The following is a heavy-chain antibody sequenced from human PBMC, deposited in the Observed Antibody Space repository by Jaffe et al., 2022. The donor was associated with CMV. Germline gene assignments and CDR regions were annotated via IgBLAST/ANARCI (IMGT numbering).Heavy chain of an antibody. CDR2: IHPFGTT. J-gene: IGHJ4*02. D-gene: IGHD2-15*01. CDR3: AKGQDEFKSGY. V-gene: IGHV4-34*02. CDR1: GESFTNYY. Sequence: QVQLQQWGAGLLKPSETLVLTCAVDGESFTNYYWSWIRQTPGKGLEWIGEIHPFGTTHYNPSLKSRVTLSVDTSKNQFFLRLTSATAADTAVYYCAKGQDEFKSGYWGQGTLVTVSS.